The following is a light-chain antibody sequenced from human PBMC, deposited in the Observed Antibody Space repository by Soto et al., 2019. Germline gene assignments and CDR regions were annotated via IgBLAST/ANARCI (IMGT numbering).Light chain of an antibody. V-gene: IGKV3-15*01. CDR3: QQYNNWPRT. CDR1: QSVNTN. CDR2: VAS. Sequence: IVMTQSPATLSVSPGERATLSCRASQSVNTNLAWYQQRPGQAPRLLTYVASTRAAGVPARFSGSGSGTEFTLTISSLQSEDFAIYYCQQYNNWPRTFGQGTKVEIK. J-gene: IGKJ1*01.